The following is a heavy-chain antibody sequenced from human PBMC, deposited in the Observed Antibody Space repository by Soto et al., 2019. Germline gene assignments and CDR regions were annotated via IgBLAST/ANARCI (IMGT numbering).Heavy chain of an antibody. Sequence: QVQLQESGPGLVKPSQTLSLTCTVSGGSISSPEHYWSWVRRAPGKGLELIGYVYYRGSIYYTPSFESRVSISIDTSKNQFSLRLTSVTAADSAVYFCARVTFTPNWFDSWGQGILVTVSS. CDR3: ARVTFTPNWFDS. V-gene: IGHV4-30-4*01. CDR1: GGSISSPEHY. CDR2: VYYRGSI. J-gene: IGHJ5*01.